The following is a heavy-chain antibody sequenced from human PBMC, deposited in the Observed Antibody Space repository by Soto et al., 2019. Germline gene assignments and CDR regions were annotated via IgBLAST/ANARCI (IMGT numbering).Heavy chain of an antibody. CDR2: IYHSRNT. J-gene: IGHJ5*02. D-gene: IGHD3-16*01. CDR1: GCSISSGGYS. V-gene: IGHV4-30-2*01. Sequence: SETLSLSWPVSGCSISSGGYSWSSIRQPPGKGLDWIVYIYHSRNTYYNPSLTSRVTISVDRSKNQFSLKLSSVTAADTAVYYCSRWWRYAPWFDPWGQGTLVTVSS. CDR3: SRWWRYAPWFDP.